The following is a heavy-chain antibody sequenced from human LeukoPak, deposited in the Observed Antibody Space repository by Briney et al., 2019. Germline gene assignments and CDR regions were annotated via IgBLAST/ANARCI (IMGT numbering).Heavy chain of an antibody. CDR3: ASQLLTVGY. Sequence: SETLSLTCTVSGGSISSSSYHWGWIRQPPGKGLEWIGSIYYSGSTYHNPSLKSRVTISVDTSKNQFSLKLSSVTAADTAVYYCASQLLTVGYWGQGTLVTVSS. J-gene: IGHJ4*02. CDR1: GGSISSSSYH. V-gene: IGHV4-39*07. CDR2: IYYSGST. D-gene: IGHD1-1*01.